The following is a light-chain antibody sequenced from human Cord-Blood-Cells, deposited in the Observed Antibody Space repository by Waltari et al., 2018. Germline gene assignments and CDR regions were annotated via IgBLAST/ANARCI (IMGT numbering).Light chain of an antibody. CDR1: QSVRSN. V-gene: IGKV3D-15*01. J-gene: IGKJ3*01. Sequence: ELVMTQSPAPLSVSPGERATLSCRASQSVRSNLAWYQQKPGQAPRLLIYGSCITANGRPAMFSGSGSGMEFTRTISSLQSEDFAVYYCQKYKNWPLSFGPGTKLDIK. CDR3: QKYKNWPLS. CDR2: GSC.